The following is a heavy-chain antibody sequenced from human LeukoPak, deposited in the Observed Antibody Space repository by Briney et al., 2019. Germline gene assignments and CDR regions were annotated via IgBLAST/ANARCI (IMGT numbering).Heavy chain of an antibody. D-gene: IGHD3-10*01. Sequence: ASAKVSCKASGYTFTSYGISWVRQAPGQGLEWMGWISAYNGNTNYAQKLQGRVTMTTDTSTSTAYMELRSLRSDDTAVYYCARDLIFGSGSYYRSGWGQGTLVTVSS. J-gene: IGHJ4*02. CDR3: ARDLIFGSGSYYRSG. CDR1: GYTFTSYG. V-gene: IGHV1-18*01. CDR2: ISAYNGNT.